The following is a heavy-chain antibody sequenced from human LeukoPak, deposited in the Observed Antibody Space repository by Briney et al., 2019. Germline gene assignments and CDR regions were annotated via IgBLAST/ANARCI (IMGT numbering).Heavy chain of an antibody. V-gene: IGHV1-46*01. D-gene: IGHD3-10*01. CDR3: ATDRGYEEFRFDY. CDR1: GYTFTSYY. Sequence: ASVKVSCKASGYTFTSYYMHWVRQAPGQGLEWMGIINPSVSSTRYAQKFQGRVTMTGDTSTSTIYMELSSLRSEDTAVYYCATDRGYEEFRFDYWGQGTLVTVSS. CDR2: INPSVSST. J-gene: IGHJ4*02.